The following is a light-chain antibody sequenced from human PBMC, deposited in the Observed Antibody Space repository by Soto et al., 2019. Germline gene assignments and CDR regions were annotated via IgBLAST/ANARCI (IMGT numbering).Light chain of an antibody. CDR3: MQGTHWPPMYT. V-gene: IGKV2-30*01. J-gene: IGKJ2*01. CDR2: KVS. CDR1: QSLVYSDGNTY. Sequence: DVVMNQSPLSLPVTLGQPASISCRSSQSLVYSDGNTYLNWFQQRPGQSPRRLIYKVSNRDSGVPDRFSGSGSGTDFTLKISRVEAEDVGFYYCMQGTHWPPMYTFGQGTKLEIK.